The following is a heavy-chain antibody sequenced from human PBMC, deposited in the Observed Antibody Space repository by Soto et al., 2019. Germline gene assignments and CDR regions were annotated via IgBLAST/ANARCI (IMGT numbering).Heavy chain of an antibody. V-gene: IGHV4-39*01. CDR1: GGSISSSSYY. CDR2: IYYSGST. J-gene: IGHJ4*02. CDR3: ARSSGWYGSPNGPHDY. Sequence: QLQLQESGPGLVKPSETLSLTCTVSGGSISSSSYYWGWIRQPPGKGLEWIGSIYYSGSTYYNPSLKSRVTISVDTSKNQFSLKLSSVTAADTAVYYCARSSGWYGSPNGPHDYWGQGTLVTVSS. D-gene: IGHD6-19*01.